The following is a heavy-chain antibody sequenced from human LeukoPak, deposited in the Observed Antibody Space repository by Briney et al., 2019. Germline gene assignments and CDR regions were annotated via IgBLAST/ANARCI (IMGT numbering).Heavy chain of an antibody. V-gene: IGHV3-48*01. CDR2: ISNNNNIM. D-gene: IGHD3-16*01. J-gene: IGHJ4*02. CDR3: VTDWPVW. Sequence: GGSLRLSCAVSGFTFSASGMHWVRQAPGKGLEWISYISNNNNIMYYADSVKARFTISRDSAKKSLFLQMNSLGADDTAVYFCVTDWPVWWGQGTLVTVSS. CDR1: GFTFSASG.